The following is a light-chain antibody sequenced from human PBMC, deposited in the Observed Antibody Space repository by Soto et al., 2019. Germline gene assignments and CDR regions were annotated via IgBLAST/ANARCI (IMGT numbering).Light chain of an antibody. Sequence: DIQMTQSPSTLSASLGDRVNITCRASQSISTRLAWYQQKPGRAPKLLIYKASSLKIDVPSGFSGSGAGTEFTRTISSLQPDDYSAYYCQQYNAYPWTFGQGTKVEIK. V-gene: IGKV1-5*03. CDR1: QSISTR. CDR3: QQYNAYPWT. J-gene: IGKJ1*01. CDR2: KAS.